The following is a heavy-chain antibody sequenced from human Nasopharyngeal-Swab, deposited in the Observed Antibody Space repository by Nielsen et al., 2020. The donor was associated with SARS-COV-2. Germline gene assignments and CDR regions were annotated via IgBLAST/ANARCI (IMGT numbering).Heavy chain of an antibody. CDR2: VYYGGRT. CDR1: GGSISSIPFY. CDR3: ARGRASMTY. J-gene: IGHJ4*02. V-gene: IGHV4-39*01. D-gene: IGHD6-6*01. Sequence: LETLSLTCTVSGGSISSIPFYWSWVRQSPGKGLEWIATVYYGGRTYYHPSLKSRVTLSVDSSNNQFSLKLTSVSAADSAVYYCARGRASMTYWGQGTLVTVSS.